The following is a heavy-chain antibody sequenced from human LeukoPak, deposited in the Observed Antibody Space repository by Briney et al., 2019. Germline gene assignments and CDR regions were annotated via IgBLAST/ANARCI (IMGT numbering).Heavy chain of an antibody. Sequence: GGSLRLSCAASGFTFSSYWMHWVCQAPGKGLVWVSRINTDGSSTSYADSVKGRFTISRDNAKNTLYLQMNSLRAEDTAVYYCARASSAYGEYFDYWGQGTLVTVSS. D-gene: IGHD4-17*01. V-gene: IGHV3-74*01. J-gene: IGHJ4*02. CDR2: INTDGSST. CDR1: GFTFSSYW. CDR3: ARASSAYGEYFDY.